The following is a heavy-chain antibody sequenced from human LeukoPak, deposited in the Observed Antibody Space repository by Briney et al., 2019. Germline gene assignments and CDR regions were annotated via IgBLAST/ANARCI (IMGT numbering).Heavy chain of an antibody. D-gene: IGHD6-13*01. V-gene: IGHV4-34*01. CDR3: ARISSSNWYNERGAFDV. CDR2: INHSGST. Sequence: SETLSLTCAVYGGSFSGYYWSWIRQPPGKGLEWIGEINHSGSTNYNPSLKSRVTISVDASKNQFSLKLRSVTAADTAVYYCARISSSNWYNERGAFDVWGQGTMVTVSS. J-gene: IGHJ3*01. CDR1: GGSFSGYY.